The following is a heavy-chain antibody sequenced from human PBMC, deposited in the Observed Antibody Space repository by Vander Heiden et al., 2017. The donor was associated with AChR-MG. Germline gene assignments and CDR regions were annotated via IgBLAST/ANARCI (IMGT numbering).Heavy chain of an antibody. J-gene: IGHJ4*02. D-gene: IGHD3-10*01. V-gene: IGHV3-9*01. Sequence: EVLLVESGGGLVQPGTSLRLSCAASGFIFNNYAMHWVRQPPGKGREWVSTVNWGVHTIGHADSVKGRFTISRDNTKNALYLQMNSLRREDTALYYCAKDRGFGELLSGVESWGQGTLGTVS. CDR1: GFIFNNYA. CDR3: AKDRGFGELLSGVES. CDR2: VNWGVHTI.